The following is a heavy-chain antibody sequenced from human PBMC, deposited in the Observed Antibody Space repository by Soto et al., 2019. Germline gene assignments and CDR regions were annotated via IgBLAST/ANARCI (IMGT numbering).Heavy chain of an antibody. CDR1: GFTFGDYW. J-gene: IGHJ4*02. D-gene: IGHD3-3*01. CDR2: IKKDGSEN. CDR3: AKLGSGYYTGLYFDY. Sequence: LRLSCAASGFTFGDYWMSWVRQAPGKGLEWVAHIKKDGSENYYVDSVTGRFTVSRDNTKNSLYPQMNSLRAEDTAVYYCAKLGSGYYTGLYFDYWGQGTLVTVSS. V-gene: IGHV3-7*03.